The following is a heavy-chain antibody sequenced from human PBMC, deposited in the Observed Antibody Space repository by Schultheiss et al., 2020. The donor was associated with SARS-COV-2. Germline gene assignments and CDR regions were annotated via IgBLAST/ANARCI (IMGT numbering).Heavy chain of an antibody. V-gene: IGHV4-39*02. D-gene: IGHD3-3*01. CDR2: IYYSGST. Sequence: SQTLSLTCTVSGGSISSSSYYWGWIRQPPGKGLEWVGSIYYSGSTYYNPSLESRVTISVDTSKNQFSLELSSVTAADTAVYYCARERTVGFLEWTRFDPWGEGALVTVSS. J-gene: IGHJ5*02. CDR3: ARERTVGFLEWTRFDP. CDR1: GGSISSSSYY.